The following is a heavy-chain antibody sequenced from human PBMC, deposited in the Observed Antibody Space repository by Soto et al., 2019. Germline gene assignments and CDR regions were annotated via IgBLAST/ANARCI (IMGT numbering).Heavy chain of an antibody. CDR1: GGSFSGYY. J-gene: IGHJ4*02. Sequence: SETLSLTCAVYGGSFSGYYWSWIRQPPGKGLEWIGEINHSGSTNYNPSLKSRVTISVDTSKNQFSLKLSSVTAADTAVYYCARGRGYCSSTSCYTFRGFDYWGQGTLVTVSS. V-gene: IGHV4-34*01. D-gene: IGHD2-2*02. CDR3: ARGRGYCSSTSCYTFRGFDY. CDR2: INHSGST.